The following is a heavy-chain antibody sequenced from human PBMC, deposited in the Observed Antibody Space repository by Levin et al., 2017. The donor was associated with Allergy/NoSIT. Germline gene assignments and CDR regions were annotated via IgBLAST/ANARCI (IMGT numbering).Heavy chain of an antibody. D-gene: IGHD3-9*01. V-gene: IGHV3-21*01. CDR3: ARDPILTGYYPSI. J-gene: IGHJ3*02. CDR2: ISSSSSYI. Sequence: GGSLRLSCAASGFTFSSYSMNWVRQAPGKGLEWVSSISSSSSYIYYADSVKGRFTISRDNAKNSLYLQMNSLRAEDTAVYYCARDPILTGYYPSIWGQGTMVTVSS. CDR1: GFTFSSYS.